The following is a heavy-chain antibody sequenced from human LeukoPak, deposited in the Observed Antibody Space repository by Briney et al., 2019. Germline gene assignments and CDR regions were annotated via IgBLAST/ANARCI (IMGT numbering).Heavy chain of an antibody. CDR2: ISGSGGST. V-gene: IGHV3-23*01. Sequence: WESAISGSGGSTYYADSVKGRFTISRDNSKNTPYLQMNSLRAEDTAVYYCAKDSASLADSSGYYYFTYFDYWGQGTLVTVSS. J-gene: IGHJ4*02. CDR3: AKDSASLADSSGYYYFTYFDY. D-gene: IGHD3-22*01.